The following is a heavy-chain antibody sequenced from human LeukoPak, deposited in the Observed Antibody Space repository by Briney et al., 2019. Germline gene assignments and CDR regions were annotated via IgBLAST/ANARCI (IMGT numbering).Heavy chain of an antibody. CDR1: GGSISSYY. CDR2: IYTSGST. Sequence: SETLSLTCTVSGGSISSYYWSWIRQPAGKGLEWIGRIYTSGSTNYNPSLKSRVTISVDTSKNQFSLKLSSVTAADTAVYYCARRRIFYDFWSGHNWFDPWGQGTLVTVSS. J-gene: IGHJ5*02. V-gene: IGHV4-4*07. D-gene: IGHD3-3*01. CDR3: ARRRIFYDFWSGHNWFDP.